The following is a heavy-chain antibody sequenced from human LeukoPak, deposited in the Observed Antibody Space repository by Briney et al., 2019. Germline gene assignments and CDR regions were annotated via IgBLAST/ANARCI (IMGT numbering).Heavy chain of an antibody. J-gene: IGHJ4*02. CDR3: AKNVLGHIVGGPTFDY. V-gene: IGHV3-30*18. Sequence: PGGSLRLSCAASGFTFSSYGMHWVRQAPGKGLEWVAVISYDGSNKYYADSVKGRFTISRDNSKNTLYLQMNSLRAEDTAVYYCAKNVLGHIVGGPTFDYWGQGTLVTVSS. CDR2: ISYDGSNK. CDR1: GFTFSSYG. D-gene: IGHD1-26*01.